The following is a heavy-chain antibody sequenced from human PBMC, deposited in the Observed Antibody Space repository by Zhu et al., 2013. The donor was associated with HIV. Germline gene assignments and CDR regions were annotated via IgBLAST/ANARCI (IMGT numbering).Heavy chain of an antibody. CDR3: ARDPYGDYVRWGNWLDP. Sequence: QVQLVQSGAEVKKPGSSVKVSCKASGGTFSSYTISWVRQAPGQGLEWMGRIIPILGIANYAQKFQGRVTITADKSTSTAYMELSSLRSEDTAVYYCARDPYGDYVRWGNWLDPWGQGTLVTVSS. J-gene: IGHJ5*02. D-gene: IGHD4-17*01. V-gene: IGHV1-69*08. CDR1: GGTFSSYT. CDR2: IIPILGIA.